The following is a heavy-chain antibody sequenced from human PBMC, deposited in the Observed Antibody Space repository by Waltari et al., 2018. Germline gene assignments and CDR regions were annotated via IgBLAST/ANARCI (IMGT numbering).Heavy chain of an antibody. CDR2: ISSNGGST. CDR1: GFTFSSYA. Sequence: EVQLVESGGGLVQPGGSLRLSCAASGFTFSSYAMHWVRQAPGKGLEYVSAISSNGGSTYYANSVKGRFTISRDNSKNTLYLQMGSLRAEDMAVYYCASGLVGATTLYYWGQGTLVTVSS. V-gene: IGHV3-64*01. CDR3: ASGLVGATTLYY. D-gene: IGHD1-26*01. J-gene: IGHJ4*02.